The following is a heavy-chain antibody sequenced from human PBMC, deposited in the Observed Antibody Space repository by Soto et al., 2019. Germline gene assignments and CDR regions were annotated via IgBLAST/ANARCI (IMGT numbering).Heavy chain of an antibody. V-gene: IGHV1-69*02. D-gene: IGHD2-2*01. Sequence: ASVKVSCKASGGTFGSYTISWVRQAPGQGLEWMGRIIPILGIANYAQKFQGRVTITADKSTSTAYMELSSLRSEDTAVYYCASSLVRVVVPAAIRFDPWGQGTLVTVSS. CDR3: ASSLVRVVVPAAIRFDP. J-gene: IGHJ5*02. CDR1: GGTFGSYT. CDR2: IIPILGIA.